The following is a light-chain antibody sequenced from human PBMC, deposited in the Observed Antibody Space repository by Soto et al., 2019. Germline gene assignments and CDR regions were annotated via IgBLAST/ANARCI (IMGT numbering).Light chain of an antibody. CDR2: GAS. CDR3: QHYGSTPPYT. J-gene: IGKJ2*01. V-gene: IGKV3-20*01. Sequence: EIVLTQSPGTLSLSPGERATLSCRASQSVSSSYLAWYQQKPGQAPRLLLYGASTRATGITARFSGSRSGTEFTPTTSRLEAADSAVYYCQHYGSTPPYTFGQGTKVDI. CDR1: QSVSSSY.